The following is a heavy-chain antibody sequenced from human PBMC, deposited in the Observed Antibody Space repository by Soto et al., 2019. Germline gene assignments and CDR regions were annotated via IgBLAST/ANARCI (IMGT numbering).Heavy chain of an antibody. J-gene: IGHJ3*01. CDR1: GYSFTNYW. CDR2: IYPGDSHA. D-gene: IGHD1-26*01. V-gene: IGHV5-51*01. CDR3: ARPYSGGPNDPFDV. Sequence: GESLKISCKGSGYSFTNYWIGWVRQMPGKGLEWMGIIYPGDSHAIYSPSFQGQVTMSADKSISTAYLQWSSLKASDTAMYYCARPYSGGPNDPFDVWGQGTMDTVSS.